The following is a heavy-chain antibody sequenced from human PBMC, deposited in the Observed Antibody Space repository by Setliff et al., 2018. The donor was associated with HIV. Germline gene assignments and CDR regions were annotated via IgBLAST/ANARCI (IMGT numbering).Heavy chain of an antibody. V-gene: IGHV1-69*06. CDR3: ATDPTITMTTPGYFDY. Sequence: WASVKVSCKASGYTFTNYDINWVRQATGQGLEWMGRIIPIFGSANYAQKFQGRVTITADRSASTTYMELRSLRSDDTAVYYCATDPTITMTTPGYFDYWGQGTLVTVSS. J-gene: IGHJ4*02. D-gene: IGHD5-12*01. CDR1: GYTFTNYD. CDR2: IIPIFGSA.